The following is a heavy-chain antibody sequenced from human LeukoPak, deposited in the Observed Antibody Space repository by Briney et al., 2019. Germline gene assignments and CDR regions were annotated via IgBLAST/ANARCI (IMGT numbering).Heavy chain of an antibody. CDR3: AKAPTAAAGNGY. D-gene: IGHD6-13*01. Sequence: PGRSLRLSCAASGFTFSSYAMHWVRQAPGKGLEWVAVISYDGSNKYYADSVKGRFTISRDNSKNTLYLQMNSLRAEDTAVYYCAKAPTAAAGNGYWGQGTLVTVSS. V-gene: IGHV3-30-3*01. CDR1: GFTFSSYA. CDR2: ISYDGSNK. J-gene: IGHJ4*02.